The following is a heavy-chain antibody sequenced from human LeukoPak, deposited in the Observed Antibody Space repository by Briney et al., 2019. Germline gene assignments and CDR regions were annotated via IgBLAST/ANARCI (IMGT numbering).Heavy chain of an antibody. CDR1: GFTFRSYA. V-gene: IGHV3-21*01. Sequence: PGGSLRLSCAASGFTFRSYAMSWVRQAPGKGLEWVSSISSSSSYIYYADSVKGRFTISRDNAKNSLYLQMNSLRAEDTAVYYCAREANHPTMSTSNWYFDLWGRGTLVTVSS. J-gene: IGHJ2*01. CDR2: ISSSSSYI. CDR3: AREANHPTMSTSNWYFDL.